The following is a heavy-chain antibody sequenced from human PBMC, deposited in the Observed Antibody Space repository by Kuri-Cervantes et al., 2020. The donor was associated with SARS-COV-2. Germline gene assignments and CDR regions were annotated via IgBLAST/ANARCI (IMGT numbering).Heavy chain of an antibody. Sequence: SETLSLTCTVSGGSISSYYWSWIRQPPGKGLEWIGYIYYSGSTNYNPSLKSRVTISVDTSKNQFSLKLSSVTAADTAVYYCARRNYVLGSWDCWGQGTLVTVSS. CDR1: GGSISSYY. D-gene: IGHD1-7*01. CDR2: IYYSGST. J-gene: IGHJ4*02. V-gene: IGHV4-59*08. CDR3: ARRNYVLGSWDC.